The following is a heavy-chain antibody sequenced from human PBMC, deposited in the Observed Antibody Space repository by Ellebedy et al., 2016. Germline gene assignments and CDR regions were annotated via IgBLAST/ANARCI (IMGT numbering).Heavy chain of an antibody. CDR3: ARHNSGELPWFGEPTDYYTMDV. V-gene: IGHV5-51*01. D-gene: IGHD3-10*01. CDR2: IYPGDSDT. CDR1: GYSFTSYW. Sequence: GESLKISCNGSGYSFTSYWIGWVRQMPGKGLEWMGIIYPGDSDTRYSPSFQGQVTISADKSNSTVYLQWTSLKASDTAIYYCARHNSGELPWFGEPTDYYTMDVWGQGTTVTVSS. J-gene: IGHJ6*02.